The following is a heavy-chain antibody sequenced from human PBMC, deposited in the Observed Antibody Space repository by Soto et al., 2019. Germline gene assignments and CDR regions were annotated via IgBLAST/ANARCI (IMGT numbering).Heavy chain of an antibody. Sequence: QVQLQESGPGLVKPSETLSLTCTVSGGSISSYYRSWILQPPGKGLEWIGYIYNSGSTNYNPSLKSRVTISVDTCKNQFSLKLSSVTAADTAVYYCARGSTGYSSSWYRYWGQGTLVTVSS. V-gene: IGHV4-59*08. CDR3: ARGSTGYSSSWYRY. CDR2: IYNSGST. D-gene: IGHD6-13*01. CDR1: GGSISSYY. J-gene: IGHJ4*02.